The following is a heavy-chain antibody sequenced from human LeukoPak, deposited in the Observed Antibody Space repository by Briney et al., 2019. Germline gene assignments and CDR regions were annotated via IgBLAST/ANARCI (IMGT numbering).Heavy chain of an antibody. Sequence: PSETLSLTCTVSGGYISSYYWSWIRQPPGKGLEWIGYIYYSGSTNYNPSLKSRVTISVDTSKNQFSLKLSSVTAADTAVYYCARMSYFDWSTVNYFDYWGQGTLVTVSS. CDR3: ARMSYFDWSTVNYFDY. V-gene: IGHV4-59*01. CDR1: GGYISSYY. CDR2: IYYSGST. J-gene: IGHJ4*02. D-gene: IGHD3-9*01.